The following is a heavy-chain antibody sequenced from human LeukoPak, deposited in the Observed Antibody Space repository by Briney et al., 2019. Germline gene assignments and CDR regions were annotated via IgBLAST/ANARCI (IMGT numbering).Heavy chain of an antibody. CDR3: AGYVLVSGGSYYHGY. V-gene: IGHV1-24*01. CDR1: GYALTELS. J-gene: IGHJ4*02. Sequence: GASVRVSCKVSGYALTELSIHGGGQAPGKGWEWMGGVNPKDVATIYAQNFQGRVTVTDDRSTGTTYMELSGLTSKDTALYYCAGYVLVSGGSYYHGYWGQGTLVTVSS. CDR2: VNPKDVAT. D-gene: IGHD3-10*01.